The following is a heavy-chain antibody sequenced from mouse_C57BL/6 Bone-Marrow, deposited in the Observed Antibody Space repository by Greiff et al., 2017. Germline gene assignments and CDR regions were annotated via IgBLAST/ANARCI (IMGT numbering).Heavy chain of an antibody. CDR1: GYTFTDYE. Sequence: LQESGAELVRPGASVTLSCKASGYTFTDYEMHWVKQTPVHGLEWIGAIDPETGGTAYNQKFKGKAILTADKSSSTAYMELRSLTSEDSAVYYCTRDWDYWGQGTTLTVSS. J-gene: IGHJ2*01. CDR3: TRDWDY. V-gene: IGHV1-15*01. D-gene: IGHD4-1*01. CDR2: IDPETGGT.